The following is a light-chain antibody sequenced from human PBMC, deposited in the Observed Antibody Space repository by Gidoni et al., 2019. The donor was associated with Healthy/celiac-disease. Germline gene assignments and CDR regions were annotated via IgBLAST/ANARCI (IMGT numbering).Light chain of an antibody. V-gene: IGKV1-39*01. CDR1: QSSSSY. CDR3: QQRYSTPRT. CDR2: AAS. J-gene: IGKJ1*01. Sequence: DIQMPKPPSSLSASVGDRVTITCRASQSSSSYLNWYQQKQGKAPERLLYAASSLQSGVPSRYSGSVSGTDFTLTICSLRPGDFATYYCQQRYSTPRTFGQGTKVEIK.